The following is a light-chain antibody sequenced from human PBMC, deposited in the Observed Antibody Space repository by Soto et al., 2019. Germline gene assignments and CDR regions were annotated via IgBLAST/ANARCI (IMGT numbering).Light chain of an antibody. CDR2: GAS. CDR1: QSVSNH. J-gene: IGKJ5*01. V-gene: IGKV3-15*01. CDR3: RQYNNWPPIT. Sequence: EIVLTQSPGTLSLSPGERATLSCRASQSVSNHYLAWYQQKPGQAPRLLFYGASTRATGIPARFSGSGSGTEFTLTISSLQSEDFAVYYCRQYNNWPPITFGQGTRLEIK.